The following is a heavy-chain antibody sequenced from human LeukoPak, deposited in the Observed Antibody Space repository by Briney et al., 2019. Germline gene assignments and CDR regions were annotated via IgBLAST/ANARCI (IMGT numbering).Heavy chain of an antibody. D-gene: IGHD2-21*02. J-gene: IGHJ3*02. CDR2: ISFDGTK. V-gene: IGHV3-30*03. CDR3: ARANSPYCGGDCYAFDI. Sequence: GGSLRLSCAASGFTFSNAWMSWVRQAPGKGLEWVAVISFDGTKYQADSVKGRFTISRDNSKNTLYLQMNSLRPEDTAVYYCARANSPYCGGDCYAFDIWGQGTMVTVSS. CDR1: GFTFSNAW.